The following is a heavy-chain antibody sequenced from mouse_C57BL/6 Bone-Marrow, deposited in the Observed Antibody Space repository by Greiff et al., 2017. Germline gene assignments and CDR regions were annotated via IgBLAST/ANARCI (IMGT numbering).Heavy chain of an antibody. CDR1: GYTFTSYW. CDR2: IHPNSGST. J-gene: IGHJ2*01. D-gene: IGHD2-4*01. V-gene: IGHV1-64*01. Sequence: VKLQQPGAELVKPGASVKLSCKASGYTFTSYWMHWVKQRPGQGLEWIGMIHPNSGSTNYNEKFKSKATLTVDKSSSTAYMQLSSLTSEDSAVYYCARSGYDYAFDYWGQGTTLTVSS. CDR3: ARSGYDYAFDY.